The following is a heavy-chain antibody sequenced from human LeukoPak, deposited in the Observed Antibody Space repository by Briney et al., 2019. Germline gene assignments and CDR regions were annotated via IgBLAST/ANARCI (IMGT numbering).Heavy chain of an antibody. Sequence: GGSLRLSCAASGFTFSSYAMSWVRQAPGKGLEWVSAISGSGGSTYYADAVKGRFTISRDNAKKTLYLQMNSLRAEDTAVYYCTRDQNFYGSGRGFDPWGQGTLVTVSS. CDR3: TRDQNFYGSGRGFDP. V-gene: IGHV3-23*01. CDR1: GFTFSSYA. J-gene: IGHJ5*02. D-gene: IGHD3-10*01. CDR2: ISGSGGST.